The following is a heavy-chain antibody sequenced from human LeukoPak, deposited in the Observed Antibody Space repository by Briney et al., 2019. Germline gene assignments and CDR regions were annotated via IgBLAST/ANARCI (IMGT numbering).Heavy chain of an antibody. CDR1: GFTFSSYD. V-gene: IGHV3-13*01. CDR3: ARERGSGYDRAFDI. J-gene: IGHJ3*02. D-gene: IGHD5-12*01. Sequence: GGSLRLSCAASGFTFSSYDMHWVRQATGKGLEWVSAIGTAGDTYYPGSVKGRFTISRENAKNSLYLQMNSLRAEDTAVYYCARERGSGYDRAFDIWSQGTMVTVSS. CDR2: IGTAGDT.